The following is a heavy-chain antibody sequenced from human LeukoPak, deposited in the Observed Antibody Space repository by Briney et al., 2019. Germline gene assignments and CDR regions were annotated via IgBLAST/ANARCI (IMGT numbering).Heavy chain of an antibody. CDR2: INPNSGGT. CDR3: ARDDRYYDYVWGSSLINY. J-gene: IGHJ4*02. D-gene: IGHD3-16*01. CDR1: GYTFTGYY. Sequence: ASVKVSCKASGYTFTGYYMHWVRQAPGQGLEWMGRINPNSGGTNYAQKFQGRVTMTRDTSISTAYMELSRLRSDDTAVYYCARDDRYYDYVWGSSLINYWGQATLVTVSS. V-gene: IGHV1-2*06.